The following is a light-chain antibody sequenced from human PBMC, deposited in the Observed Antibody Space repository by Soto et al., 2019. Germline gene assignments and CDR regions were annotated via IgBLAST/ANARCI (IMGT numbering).Light chain of an antibody. J-gene: IGKJ2*01. Sequence: DIPMTQSPSTLSASVGDRVTITCRASQSLNRWLAWYQQKPGKAPKLLIYDASSLESGVPSRFSGSGSGTQFTLTISSLQPDDFATLYCQQYSTYPYTFGQGNKLEIK. V-gene: IGKV1-5*01. CDR3: QQYSTYPYT. CDR1: QSLNRW. CDR2: DAS.